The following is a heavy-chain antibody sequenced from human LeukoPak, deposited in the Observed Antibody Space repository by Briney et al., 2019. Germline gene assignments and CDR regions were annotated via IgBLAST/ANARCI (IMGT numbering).Heavy chain of an antibody. CDR1: GGSVSSGSYY. CDR2: IYYSGST. J-gene: IGHJ4*02. CDR3: ATDGSDYYDSSGYLRLFDY. D-gene: IGHD3-22*01. Sequence: SETLSLTCTVSGGSVSSGSYYWSWIRQPPGKGLEWIGYIYYSGSTNYNPSLKSRVTISVDTSKNQFSLKLSSVTAADTAVYYCATDGSDYYDSSGYLRLFDYWGQGTLVTLSS. V-gene: IGHV4-61*01.